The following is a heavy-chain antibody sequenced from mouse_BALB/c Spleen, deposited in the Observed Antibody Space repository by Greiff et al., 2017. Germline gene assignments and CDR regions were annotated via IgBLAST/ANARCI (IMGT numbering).Heavy chain of an antibody. CDR2: IYPYNGGT. V-gene: IGHV1S29*02. CDR3: ARDDLFAY. Sequence: VQLQQSGPELVKPGASVKISCKASGYTFTDYIMYWVKQSHGKSLEWIGYIYPYNGGTCYNQKFKSKATLTVDNSSSTAYMELRSLTSEDSAVYYCARDDLFAYWGQGTLVTVSA. CDR1: GYTFTDYI. D-gene: IGHD2-3*01. J-gene: IGHJ3*01.